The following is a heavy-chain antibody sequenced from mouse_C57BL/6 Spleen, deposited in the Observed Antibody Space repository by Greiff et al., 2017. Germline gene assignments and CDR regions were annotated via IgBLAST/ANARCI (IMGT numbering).Heavy chain of an antibody. CDR3: ARWEPSEGGIYDMDY. V-gene: IGHV1-55*01. Sequence: QVQLQQPGAELVKPGASVKMSCKASGYTFTSYWIPWVKQRPGQGLEWIGDIYPGSGSTNSTAKFKSKATLTVATSSSTAYMQLSSLKSEDSAVYYAARWEPSEGGIYDMDYWGQGTSLTVSS. CDR1: GYTFTSYW. D-gene: IGHD3-2*02. J-gene: IGHJ4*01. CDR2: IYPGSGST.